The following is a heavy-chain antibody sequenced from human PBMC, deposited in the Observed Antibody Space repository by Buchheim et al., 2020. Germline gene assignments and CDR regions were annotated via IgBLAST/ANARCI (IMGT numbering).Heavy chain of an antibody. CDR2: THYSGST. V-gene: IGHV4-59*08. Sequence: QVQLQESGPGLVKPSETLSLTCTVSGGYISSYYWSWIRQPPGKGLEYIGYTHYSGSTNANFSLKSRGTISLDRTKNQFSLRLNSVTAADTAVYYCARHEYYDRSGYDYGIDVWGQGTT. CDR3: ARHEYYDRSGYDYGIDV. J-gene: IGHJ6*02. D-gene: IGHD3-22*01. CDR1: GGYISSYY.